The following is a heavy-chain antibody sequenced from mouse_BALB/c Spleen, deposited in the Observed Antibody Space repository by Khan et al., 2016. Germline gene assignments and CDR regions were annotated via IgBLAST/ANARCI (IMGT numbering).Heavy chain of an antibody. CDR3: ARYRYYYGSSKYFDV. J-gene: IGHJ1*01. CDR1: GYTFTNYG. Sequence: QIQLVQSGPELKKPGKTVKISCKASGYTFTNYGMNWVKQAPGKGLKWMGWINTYSGESTYADDFKGRFAFSLETSANPAYLQINNLKNEDPATYFCARYRYYYGSSKYFDVWGAGTTVTVSS. V-gene: IGHV9-3-1*01. CDR2: INTYSGES. D-gene: IGHD1-1*01.